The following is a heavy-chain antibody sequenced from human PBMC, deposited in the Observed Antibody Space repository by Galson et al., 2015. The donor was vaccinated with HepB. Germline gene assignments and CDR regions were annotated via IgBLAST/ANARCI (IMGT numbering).Heavy chain of an antibody. CDR3: ARDRVVVPARYWSLGMDV. CDR2: IIPILGIA. CDR1: GGTFSSYA. J-gene: IGHJ6*02. Sequence: SVKVSCKASGGTFSSYAISWVRQAPGQGLEWMGRIIPILGIANYAQKFQGRVTITADKSTSTAYMELSSLRSEDTAVYYCARDRVVVPARYWSLGMDVWGQGTTVTVSS. D-gene: IGHD2-2*01. V-gene: IGHV1-69*04.